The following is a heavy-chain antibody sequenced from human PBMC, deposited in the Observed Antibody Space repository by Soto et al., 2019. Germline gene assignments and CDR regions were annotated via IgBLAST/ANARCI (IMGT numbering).Heavy chain of an antibody. Sequence: GGSLRLSCAASGFTFSSYSMNWVRQAPGKGLEWVSSISSSSSYIYYADSVKGRFTISSDNAKNSLYLQMNSLRAEDTAVYYCATASLRRVPAAMGYWGQGTLVTVSS. V-gene: IGHV3-21*01. CDR2: ISSSSSYI. J-gene: IGHJ4*02. CDR3: ATASLRRVPAAMGY. D-gene: IGHD2-2*01. CDR1: GFTFSSYS.